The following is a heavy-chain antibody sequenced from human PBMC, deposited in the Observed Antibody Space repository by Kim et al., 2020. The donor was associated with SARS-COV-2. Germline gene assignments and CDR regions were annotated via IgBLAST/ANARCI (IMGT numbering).Heavy chain of an antibody. D-gene: IGHD3-3*01. CDR3: ARGRVHGRSITIFGVVITHGWFDP. Sequence: SVKVSCKASGGTFSSYAISWVRQAPGQGLEWMGGIIPIFGTANYAQKFQGRVTITADESTSTAYMELSSLRSEDTAVYYCARGRVHGRSITIFGVVITHGWFDPWGQGTLVTVSS. V-gene: IGHV1-69*13. J-gene: IGHJ5*02. CDR2: IIPIFGTA. CDR1: GGTFSSYA.